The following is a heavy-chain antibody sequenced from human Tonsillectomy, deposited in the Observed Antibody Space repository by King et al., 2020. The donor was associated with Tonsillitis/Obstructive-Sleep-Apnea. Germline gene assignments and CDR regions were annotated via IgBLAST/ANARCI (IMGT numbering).Heavy chain of an antibody. J-gene: IGHJ4*02. V-gene: IGHV3-33*01. CDR2: IWYDGINK. CDR1: GFTFSSYG. Sequence: VQLVESGGGVVQPGRSLRLSCAASGFTFSSYGMHWVRQAPGKGLEWVAVIWYDGINKYYADSVKGRFTISRDNSKNTLYLQMNSLRAEDPAVYYCARSYYDYIWGSYRYLPLDYWGQGTLVTVSS. D-gene: IGHD3-16*02. CDR3: ARSYYDYIWGSYRYLPLDY.